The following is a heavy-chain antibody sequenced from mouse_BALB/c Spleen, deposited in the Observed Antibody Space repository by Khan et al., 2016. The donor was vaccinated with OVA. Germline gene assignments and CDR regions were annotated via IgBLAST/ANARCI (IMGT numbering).Heavy chain of an antibody. V-gene: IGHV5-15*02. J-gene: IGHJ3*01. CDR1: GFTFSDYG. D-gene: IGHD1-2*01. CDR2: ISDLAYTI. CDR3: ARGGGTAPFAY. Sequence: EVELVESGGGLVQPGGSRKLSCAASGFTFSDYGMAWVRQAPGKGPEWVAFISDLAYTIYYADTVTGRFTISRENAKNTLYLDMSSLRSEDTAIYYGARGGGTAPFAYWGLGTLVTVSA.